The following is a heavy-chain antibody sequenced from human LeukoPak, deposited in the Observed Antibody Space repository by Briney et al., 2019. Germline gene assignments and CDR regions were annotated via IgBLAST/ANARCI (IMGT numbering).Heavy chain of an antibody. CDR1: GFTFSSYS. CDR3: AREITMVRGVDY. CDR2: ISSSSSYI. D-gene: IGHD3-10*01. Sequence: PGGSLRLSCAASGFTFSSYSMNWVRQAPGKGLEWVSSISSSSSYIDYADSVKGRFTISRDNAKNSLYLQMNSLRAEDTAVYYCAREITMVRGVDYWGQGTLVTVSS. J-gene: IGHJ4*02. V-gene: IGHV3-21*01.